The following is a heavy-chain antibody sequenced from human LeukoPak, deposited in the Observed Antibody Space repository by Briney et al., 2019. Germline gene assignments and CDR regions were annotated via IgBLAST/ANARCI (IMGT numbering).Heavy chain of an antibody. CDR3: ARPRGYSGYEWFNWFDP. CDR2: INHSGST. V-gene: IGHV4-34*01. Sequence: SETLSLTCAVYGGSFSGYYWSWIRQPPGKGLEWIGEINHSGSTNYNPSLKSRVTISVDTSKNQFSLKLGSVTAADTAVYYCARPRGYSGYEWFNWFDPWGQGTLVTVSS. J-gene: IGHJ5*02. D-gene: IGHD5-12*01. CDR1: GGSFSGYY.